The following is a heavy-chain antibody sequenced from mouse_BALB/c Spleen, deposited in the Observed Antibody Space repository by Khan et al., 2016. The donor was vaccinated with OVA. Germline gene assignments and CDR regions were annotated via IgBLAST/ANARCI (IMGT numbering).Heavy chain of an antibody. V-gene: IGHV1-7*01. CDR2: INPSTDYT. J-gene: IGHJ3*01. CDR1: GYTFTNYW. Sequence: QVQLKESGAELAKPGASVKMSCKASGYTFTNYWMHWVKQRPGQGLEWIGYINPSTDYTEYNQKFKDKATLTADKSSSTAYMQLSSLTSEDSAVXYCARRGVYGIFAYWGQGTLVTVSA. D-gene: IGHD2-1*01. CDR3: ARRGVYGIFAY.